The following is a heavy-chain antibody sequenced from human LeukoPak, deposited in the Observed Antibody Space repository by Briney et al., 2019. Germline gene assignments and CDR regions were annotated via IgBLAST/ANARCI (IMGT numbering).Heavy chain of an antibody. V-gene: IGHV3-66*01. CDR1: GFTVSSDY. J-gene: IGHJ4*02. D-gene: IGHD6-19*01. Sequence: GGSLRLSCAASGFTVSSDYMSWVRQAPGEGLEWVSAIYTVGTTYYADSVKGRFTVSRGNSKNTLYLQMSSLRVEDTAVYYCARRDSSGWYFDYWGQGTLVTVSS. CDR3: ARRDSSGWYFDY. CDR2: IYTVGTT.